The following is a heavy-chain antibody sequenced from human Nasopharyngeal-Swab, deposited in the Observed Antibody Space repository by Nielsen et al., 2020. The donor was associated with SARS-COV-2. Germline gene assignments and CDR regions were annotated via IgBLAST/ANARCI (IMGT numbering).Heavy chain of an antibody. CDR2: ISGSGGST. J-gene: IGHJ6*03. D-gene: IGHD3-22*01. V-gene: IGHV3-23*01. CDR3: AKDEPYYDSSGYNYYYYYYMDV. Sequence: GGSLRLSCAASGFTFSSYAMHWVRQAPGKGLEWVSAISGSGGSTYYADSVKGRFTISRDNSKNTLYLQMNSLRAEDTAVYYCAKDEPYYDSSGYNYYYYYYMDVWGKGTTVTVSS. CDR1: GFTFSSYA.